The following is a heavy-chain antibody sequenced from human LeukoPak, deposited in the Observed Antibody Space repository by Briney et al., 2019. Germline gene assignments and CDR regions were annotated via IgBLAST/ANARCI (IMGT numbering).Heavy chain of an antibody. CDR1: GGSISSGDYY. CDR2: IYYSGST. CDR3: ARGGSSTSCYLDY. J-gene: IGHJ4*02. D-gene: IGHD2-2*01. V-gene: IGHV4-30-4*08. Sequence: SQTLSLTCTVSGGSISSGDYYWSWIRQPPGKGLEWIGYIYYSGSTHYNPSLKSRVTISVDTSKNQFSLKLSSVTAADTAVYYCARGGSSTSCYLDYWGQGTLVTVSS.